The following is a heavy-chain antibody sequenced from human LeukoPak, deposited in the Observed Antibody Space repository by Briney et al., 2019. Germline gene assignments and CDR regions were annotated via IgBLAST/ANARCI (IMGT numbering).Heavy chain of an antibody. D-gene: IGHD2-2*01. J-gene: IGHJ2*01. CDR2: TSYDETYK. CDR3: ARDGVVCNSAGYFDL. V-gene: IGHV3-30-3*01. Sequence: GGSLRLSCAASGFTFSRYAMNWVRQAPGKGLEWVAVTSYDETYKEYGDSVKGRFTISRDNSQNTLYLQMNSLRAEDTAVYYCARDGVVCNSAGYFDLWGRGTLVTVSS. CDR1: GFTFSRYA.